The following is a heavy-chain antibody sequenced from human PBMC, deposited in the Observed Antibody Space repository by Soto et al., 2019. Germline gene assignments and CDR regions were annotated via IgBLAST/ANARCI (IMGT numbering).Heavy chain of an antibody. CDR2: IWHDGNNK. J-gene: IGHJ6*02. Sequence: GGSLRLSCAASGFTFSNYGMHWVRQAPGKGLEWVAIIWHDGNNKYYADSVRGRFIISRDNSKNRLYLQMNSLRAEDTAVYYCASDLVGASDSYGLDVWGQGTPVTVS. CDR1: GFTFSNYG. D-gene: IGHD1-26*01. CDR3: ASDLVGASDSYGLDV. V-gene: IGHV3-33*01.